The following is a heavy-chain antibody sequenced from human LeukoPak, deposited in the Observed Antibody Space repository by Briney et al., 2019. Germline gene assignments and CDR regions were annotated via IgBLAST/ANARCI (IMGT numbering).Heavy chain of an antibody. CDR3: ARVGFEWELPDY. J-gene: IGHJ4*02. Sequence: SVKVSCKASGGTFSSYAISWVRQAPGEGLEWVGRIIPIFGTANYAQTFQGRVTITTDESTSTAYMELSSLRSEDTAVYYCARVGFEWELPDYWGQGTLVTVSS. CDR1: GGTFSSYA. CDR2: IIPIFGTA. V-gene: IGHV1-69*05. D-gene: IGHD1-26*01.